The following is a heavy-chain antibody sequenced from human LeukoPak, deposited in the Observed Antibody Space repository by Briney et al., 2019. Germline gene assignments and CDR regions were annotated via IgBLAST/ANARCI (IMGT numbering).Heavy chain of an antibody. CDR2: FYYSGST. J-gene: IGHJ4*02. CDR3: AREGFSPVGFDY. Sequence: PSETLSLTCTVSGGSISSYYWGWIRQSPGKGLEWIGSFYYSGSTYYNPSLKSRVTISLDTSKNQFSLRLSSVTAADTAVYYCAREGFSPVGFDYWGQGTLVTVSS. CDR1: GGSISSYY. D-gene: IGHD3-16*01. V-gene: IGHV4-39*07.